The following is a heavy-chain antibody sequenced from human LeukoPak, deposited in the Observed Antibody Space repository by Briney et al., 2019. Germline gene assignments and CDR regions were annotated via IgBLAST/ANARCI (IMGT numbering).Heavy chain of an antibody. D-gene: IGHD2-15*01. CDR1: GFTFSSYS. J-gene: IGHJ5*02. CDR2: ISSSSSYI. Sequence: GGSLRLSCAASGFTFSSYSMNWVRQAPGKGLEWVSSISSSSSYIYYADSVKGRFTISRDNAKNSLYLQMNSLRAEDTAVYYCARGFMAGPAELPEKLNWFDPWGQGTLVTVSS. CDR3: ARGFMAGPAELPEKLNWFDP. V-gene: IGHV3-21*01.